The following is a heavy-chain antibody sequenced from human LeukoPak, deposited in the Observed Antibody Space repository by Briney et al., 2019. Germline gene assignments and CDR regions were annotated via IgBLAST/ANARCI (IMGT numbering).Heavy chain of an antibody. CDR3: AKPGGASSIAY. Sequence: GGSLRLSCAASGFSFSSYGMHWVRQAPGKGLEGVAFIRNDGSNKYYEDSVKGRFTISRDNTKNTLYLQMTSLRAEDTAVYYCAKPGGASSIAYWGQGTLVTVSS. J-gene: IGHJ4*02. CDR2: IRNDGSNK. D-gene: IGHD6-6*01. V-gene: IGHV3-30*02. CDR1: GFSFSSYG.